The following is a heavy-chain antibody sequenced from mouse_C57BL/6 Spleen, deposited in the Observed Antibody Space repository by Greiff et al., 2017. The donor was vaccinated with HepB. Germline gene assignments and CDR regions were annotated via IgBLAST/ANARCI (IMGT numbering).Heavy chain of an antibody. CDR1: GYTFTSYW. J-gene: IGHJ3*01. Sequence: QVQLKQPGAELVKPGASVKLSYKASGYTFTSYWMHWVKQRPGQGLEWIGMIHPNSGSTNYNEKFKSKATLTVDKSSSTAYMQLSSLTSEDSAVYYCARSYSNYAWFAYWGQGTLVTVSA. V-gene: IGHV1-64*01. CDR3: ARSYSNYAWFAY. CDR2: IHPNSGST. D-gene: IGHD2-5*01.